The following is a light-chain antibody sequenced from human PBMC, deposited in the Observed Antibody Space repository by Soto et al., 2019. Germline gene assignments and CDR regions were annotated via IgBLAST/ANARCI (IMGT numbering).Light chain of an antibody. CDR2: EVS. CDR3: SSYTSSSTLD. J-gene: IGLJ1*01. V-gene: IGLV2-14*01. Sequence: QSVLTQPASVSGSPGQSITISCTGTSSDVGGYNHVSWYQQHPGKAPKLMIYEVSNRPSGVSNRFSGSKSGNTASLTISGLQAEDEADYYCSSYTSSSTLDFGTGTKLTVL. CDR1: SSDVGGYNH.